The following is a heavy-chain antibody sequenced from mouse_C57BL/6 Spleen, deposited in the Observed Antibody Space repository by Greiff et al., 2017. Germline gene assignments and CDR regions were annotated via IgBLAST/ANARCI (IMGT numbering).Heavy chain of an antibody. CDR1: GYTFTSYW. D-gene: IGHD2-3*01. CDR3: ARSDGSSYYYAMDY. CDR2: IDPKSGGT. J-gene: IGHJ4*01. Sequence: QVQLQQPGAELVKPGASVKLSCKASGYTFTSYWMHWVKQRPGRGLEGMGRIDPKSGGTKYNEKFKSKATLTVDKPSSTAYMQLSSLTSEDSAVYYCARSDGSSYYYAMDYWGQGTSVTVSS. V-gene: IGHV1-72*01.